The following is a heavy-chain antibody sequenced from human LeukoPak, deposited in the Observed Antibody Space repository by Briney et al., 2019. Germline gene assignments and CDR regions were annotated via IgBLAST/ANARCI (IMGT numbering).Heavy chain of an antibody. Sequence: SVKVSCKASGGTFSSYAISWVRQAPGQGLEWMGGIIPIFGTANYAQKFQGRVTITADESTSTAYMELGSLTSEDTALYYCARAHTSAPGTLFDYWGQGTLVTVSS. CDR2: IIPIFGTA. CDR3: ARAHTSAPGTLFDY. CDR1: GGTFSSYA. V-gene: IGHV1-69*13. J-gene: IGHJ4*02. D-gene: IGHD3-3*01.